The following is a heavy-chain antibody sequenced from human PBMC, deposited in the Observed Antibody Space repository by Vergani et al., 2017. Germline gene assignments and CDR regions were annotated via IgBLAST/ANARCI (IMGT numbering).Heavy chain of an antibody. V-gene: IGHV4-59*01. J-gene: IGHJ4*02. CDR2: IYYSGST. CDR1: GGSISSYY. D-gene: IGHD6-19*01. Sequence: VQLQESGPGLVKPSETLSLTCTVSGGSISSYYWSWIRQPPGKGLEWIGYIYYSGSTNYNPSLKSRVTISVDTSKNQFSLKLSSVTAADTAVYYCARRSIAVAGTPFDYWGQGTLVTVSS. CDR3: ARRSIAVAGTPFDY.